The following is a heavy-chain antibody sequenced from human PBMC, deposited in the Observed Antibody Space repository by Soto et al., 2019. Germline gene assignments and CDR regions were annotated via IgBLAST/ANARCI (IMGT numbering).Heavy chain of an antibody. Sequence: GGSLRLSCAASGFTFSSHGLHWVRQAPGKGLEWVAFISYDVTYKYYADSVKGRFTISRDNSENTVYLQMNSLRADDTAVYYCAQGALYDSSGYYYDHWGQGDLVTVFS. CDR1: GFTFSSHG. V-gene: IGHV3-30*03. CDR2: ISYDVTYK. D-gene: IGHD3-22*01. CDR3: AQGALYDSSGYYYDH. J-gene: IGHJ5*02.